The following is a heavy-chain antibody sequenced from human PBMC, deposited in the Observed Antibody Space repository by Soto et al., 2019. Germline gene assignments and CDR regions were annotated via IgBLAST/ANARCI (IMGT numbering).Heavy chain of an antibody. CDR1: GFTFSSYG. CDR3: ARDLIAAAIWYFDL. Sequence: QVQLVESGGGVVQPGRSLRLSCAASGFTFSSYGMHWVRQAPGKGLEWVAVIWYDGSNKYYADSVKGRFTISRDNSNNTLYLQMNSLRAEDTAVYYCARDLIAAAIWYFDLWGRGTLVTVSS. CDR2: IWYDGSNK. J-gene: IGHJ2*01. D-gene: IGHD6-13*01. V-gene: IGHV3-33*01.